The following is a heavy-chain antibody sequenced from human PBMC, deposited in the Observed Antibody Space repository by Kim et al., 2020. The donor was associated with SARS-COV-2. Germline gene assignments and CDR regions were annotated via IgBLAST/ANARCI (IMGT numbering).Heavy chain of an antibody. CDR1: GFSFSNFG. CDR2: IWYDGNKK. D-gene: IGHD3-10*01. Sequence: GGSLRLSCAASGFSFSNFGLHWVRQAPGKGLEWVAIIWYDGNKKYYADSVRGRFTISRDNSENTLYLQMNSLRVEDTGVYYCTRDGAGGSAAGYWDRGT. CDR3: TRDGAGGSAAGY. J-gene: IGHJ4*02. V-gene: IGHV3-33*01.